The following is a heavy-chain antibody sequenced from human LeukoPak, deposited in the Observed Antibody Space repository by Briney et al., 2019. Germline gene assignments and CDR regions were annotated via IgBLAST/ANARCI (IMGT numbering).Heavy chain of an antibody. CDR3: ARQRGDCSSTSCYAPN. V-gene: IGHV4-38-2*01. J-gene: IGHJ4*02. CDR1: GYSISSGYY. Sequence: KPSETLSLTCAVSGYSISSGYYWGWIRQPPGKGLECIGSIYHSGSTYYNPSLKSRVTISVDTSKNQFSLKLSSVTAADTAVYYCARQRGDCSSTSCYAPNWGQGTLVTVSS. CDR2: IYHSGST. D-gene: IGHD2-2*01.